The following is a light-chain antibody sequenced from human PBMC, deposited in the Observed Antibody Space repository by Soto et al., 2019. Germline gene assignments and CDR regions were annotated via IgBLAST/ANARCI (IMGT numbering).Light chain of an antibody. V-gene: IGKV1D-16*01. CDR1: QDINSW. J-gene: IGKJ4*01. CDR3: QQYNIYPLT. CDR2: AAS. Sequence: DVQMTQSPSSLSASVGDRVTITCRASQDINSWLAWYQQKPGNAPKSLIYAASSLQTGVPSRFSGSASETHFTLTISNLQPEDSATYYCQQYNIYPLTFGGGTKVEIK.